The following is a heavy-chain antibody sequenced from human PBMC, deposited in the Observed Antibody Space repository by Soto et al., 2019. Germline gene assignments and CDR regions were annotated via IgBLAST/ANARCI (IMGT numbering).Heavy chain of an antibody. J-gene: IGHJ6*02. D-gene: IGHD3-16*01. V-gene: IGHV1-18*01. CDR3: AREGEMPYYYYGLDV. CDR1: GYTFTTYG. CDR2: ISSYDGHT. Sequence: QVQLVQSGAEVRKPGASVKVSCKASGYTFTTYGISWVRQAPGQCLEWMGWISSYDGHTKYAQKFQGRIIMTTDTSTSAVYMDLRSMRSDDPAVYYCAREGEMPYYYYGLDVWGQGTTVTVSS.